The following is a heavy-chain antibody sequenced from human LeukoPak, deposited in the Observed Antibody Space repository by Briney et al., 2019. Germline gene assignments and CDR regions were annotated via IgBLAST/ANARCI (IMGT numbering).Heavy chain of an antibody. Sequence: GGSLRLSCVALDFSFVTYWMSWVRQAPGKGPQWVANINEDGTEKHYVGSVRGRFTISRDNAESSLHLQMNSLRPDDLGVYYCARGETMDVWGKGTMVTVSS. V-gene: IGHV3-7*01. CDR3: ARGETMDV. CDR1: DFSFVTYW. J-gene: IGHJ6*03. CDR2: INEDGTEK. D-gene: IGHD5-24*01.